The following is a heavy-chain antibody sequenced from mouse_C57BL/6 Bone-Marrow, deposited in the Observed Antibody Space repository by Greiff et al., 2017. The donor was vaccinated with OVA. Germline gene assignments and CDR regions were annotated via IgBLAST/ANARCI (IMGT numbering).Heavy chain of an antibody. Sequence: QVQLQQSGAELARPGASVKLSCKASGYTFTSYGISWVKQRTGQGLEWIGEIYPRSGNTYYNEKFKGKATLTADKSSSTAYMELRSLTSEDSAVYFCARERDSSGYTDYWGQGTTLTVSS. V-gene: IGHV1-81*01. J-gene: IGHJ2*01. D-gene: IGHD3-2*02. CDR1: GYTFTSYG. CDR3: ARERDSSGYTDY. CDR2: IYPRSGNT.